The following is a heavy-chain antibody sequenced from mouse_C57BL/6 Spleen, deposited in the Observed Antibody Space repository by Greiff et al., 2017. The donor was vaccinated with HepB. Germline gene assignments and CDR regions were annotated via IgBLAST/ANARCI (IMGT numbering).Heavy chain of an antibody. V-gene: IGHV1-18*01. CDR3: ARLTMEGFAY. CDR2: INPNNGGT. J-gene: IGHJ3*01. CDR1: GYTFTDYN. Sequence: VQLKQSGPELVKPGASVKIPCKASGYTFTDYNMDWVKQSHGKSLEWIGDINPNNGGTIYNQKFKGKATLTVDKSSSTAYMELRSLTSEDTAVYYCARLTMEGFAYWGQGTLVTVSA. D-gene: IGHD1-1*02.